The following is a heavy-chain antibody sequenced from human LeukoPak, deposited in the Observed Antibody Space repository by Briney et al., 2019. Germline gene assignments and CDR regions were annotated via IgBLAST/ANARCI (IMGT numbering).Heavy chain of an antibody. Sequence: SETLSLTCSVYGGSFSDYFWSWIRQSPGKGLEWIGEIDDGGNTNYNPSLMSRVIVSMEKSKKQFSLVLRSVAAADTAVYYCARFSRITWGDWGDAFDIWGQGTTVIVSS. CDR3: ARFSRITWGDWGDAFDI. CDR1: GGSFSDYF. CDR2: IDDGGNT. J-gene: IGHJ3*02. D-gene: IGHD2-21*02. V-gene: IGHV4-34*01.